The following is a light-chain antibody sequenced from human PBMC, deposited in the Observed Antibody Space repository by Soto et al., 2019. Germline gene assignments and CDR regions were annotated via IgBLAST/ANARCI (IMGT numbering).Light chain of an antibody. J-gene: IGKJ1*01. CDR3: QHYCRFLWT. Sequence: EIVLTQSPGTLSLSPGERATLSCRASQSVSSSYLAWYQQKPRQPPRLLVNGVFSRATGIPDRFSGSGSGTDLTLTISRLQPEDFAVYYCQHYCRFLWTVGQGPKLEVK. V-gene: IGKV3-20*01. CDR1: QSVSSSY. CDR2: GVF.